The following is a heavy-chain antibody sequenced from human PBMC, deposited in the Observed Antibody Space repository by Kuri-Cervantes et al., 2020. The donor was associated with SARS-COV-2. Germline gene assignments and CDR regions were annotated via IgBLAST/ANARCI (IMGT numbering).Heavy chain of an antibody. V-gene: IGHV1-69*06. CDR1: GGTFSTYA. CDR3: ARVSPLVGITTWNAFDI. Sequence: SVKVSCKASGGTFSTYAINWVRQAPGQGLEWVGGIIPLFGTPNYAQKFQGRVTITADKSTSTAYMELSSLRSDDTAFYYCARVSPLVGITTWNAFDIWGQGTVVTVSS. J-gene: IGHJ3*02. CDR2: IIPLFGTP. D-gene: IGHD2-8*02.